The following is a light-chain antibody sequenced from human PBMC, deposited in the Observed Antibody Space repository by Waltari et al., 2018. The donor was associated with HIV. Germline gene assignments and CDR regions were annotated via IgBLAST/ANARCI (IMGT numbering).Light chain of an antibody. V-gene: IGLV1-51*02. CDR3: GTWDNGLSVRV. CDR1: NSNIGNHY. Sequence: QSVLTQPPSVSAAPGQKVTISCSGSNSNIGNHYVSWYHKHPGTAPKLLIYEKKKRPSGVPDRCAGAKAGTSATLGITGLQTGDEADYYCGTWDNGLSVRVFGGGTKLTVL. CDR2: EKK. J-gene: IGLJ3*02.